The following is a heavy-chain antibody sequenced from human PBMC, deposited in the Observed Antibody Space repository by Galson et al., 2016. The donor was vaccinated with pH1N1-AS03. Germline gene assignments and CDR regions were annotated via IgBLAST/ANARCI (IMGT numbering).Heavy chain of an antibody. V-gene: IGHV3-7*01. J-gene: IGHJ4*02. CDR1: GFTFSRYW. Sequence: SLRLSCAASGFTFSRYWMSWVRQAPGKGLEWVANIEQDGSEKDYVDSVKGRFTISRDNAKNSLYLQMNSLRAEDTAVYYCARDRGERYCSSTSCGRYFDSWGQGTLVTVSS. D-gene: IGHD2-2*01. CDR2: IEQDGSEK. CDR3: ARDRGERYCSSTSCGRYFDS.